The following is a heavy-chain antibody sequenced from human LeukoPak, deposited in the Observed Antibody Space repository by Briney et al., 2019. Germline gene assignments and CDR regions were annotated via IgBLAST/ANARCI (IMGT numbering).Heavy chain of an antibody. CDR3: ARDYGGFDY. V-gene: IGHV3-53*01. CDR2: IYSGGST. D-gene: IGHD3-16*01. CDR1: GFTFSNAW. Sequence: AGGSLRLSCAASGFTFSNAWMSWVRQAPGKGLEWVSVIYSGGSTYYADSVKGRFTISRDNSKNTLYLQMNSLRAEDTAVYYCARDYGGFDYWGQGTLVTVSS. J-gene: IGHJ4*02.